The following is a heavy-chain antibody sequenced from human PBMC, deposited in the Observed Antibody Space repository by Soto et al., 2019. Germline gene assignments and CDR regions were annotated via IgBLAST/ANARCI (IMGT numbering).Heavy chain of an antibody. D-gene: IGHD2-21*02. Sequence: GASVKVSCKASGYTFTSYAMHWVRQAPGQRLEWMGWINAGNGNTKYSQKFQGRVTITRDTSASTAYMELSSLRSEDTAVYYCARDLYCGGDCYSDFDYWGQGTLVTVSS. J-gene: IGHJ4*02. V-gene: IGHV1-3*01. CDR1: GYTFTSYA. CDR2: INAGNGNT. CDR3: ARDLYCGGDCYSDFDY.